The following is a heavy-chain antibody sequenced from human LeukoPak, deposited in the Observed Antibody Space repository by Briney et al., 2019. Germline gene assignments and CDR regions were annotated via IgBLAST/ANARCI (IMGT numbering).Heavy chain of an antibody. Sequence: GSLRLSCAASGFTFSSYAMSWVRQAPGKGLEWVSAISGSGGSTYYADSVKGRFTISRDNAKNSLYLQMNSLRAEDTAVYYCARESDFWSGYYIDYWGQGTLVTVSS. CDR2: ISGSGGST. D-gene: IGHD3-3*01. CDR1: GFTFSSYA. J-gene: IGHJ4*02. V-gene: IGHV3-23*01. CDR3: ARESDFWSGYYIDY.